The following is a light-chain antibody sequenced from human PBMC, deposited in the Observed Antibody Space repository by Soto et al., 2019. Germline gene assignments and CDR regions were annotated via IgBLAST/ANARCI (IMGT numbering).Light chain of an antibody. CDR3: QQYGSSSWT. Sequence: EIVLTQSPGTLSLSPGERATLSCRASQSVSSSYLAWYQQKPGQAPRLLIYGASSRATGIPDRFSGSGSETDFTLTISRLEPEDFAVYYFQQYGSSSWTFGQWTKVEIK. J-gene: IGKJ1*01. V-gene: IGKV3-20*01. CDR2: GAS. CDR1: QSVSSSY.